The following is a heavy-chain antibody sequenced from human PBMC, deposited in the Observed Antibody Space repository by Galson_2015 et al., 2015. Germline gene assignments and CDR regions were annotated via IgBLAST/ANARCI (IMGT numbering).Heavy chain of an antibody. CDR2: IIPMFGTA. Sequence: SVKVSCKASGGTFSKDAISWVRQAPGQGLEWMGGIIPMFGTANYAQRSQERVTITADESTSTAYMELNSLRSDDTAVYYCAATTSAVVPAAIGWWDYYGVDVWGQGATVTVSS. J-gene: IGHJ6*02. CDR3: AATTSAVVPAAIGWWDYYGVDV. D-gene: IGHD2-2*02. CDR1: GGTFSKDA. V-gene: IGHV1-69*13.